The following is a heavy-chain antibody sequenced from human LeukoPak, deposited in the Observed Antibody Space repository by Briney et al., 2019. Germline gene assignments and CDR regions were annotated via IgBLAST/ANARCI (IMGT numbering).Heavy chain of an antibody. CDR2: IYSSGST. J-gene: IGHJ4*02. CDR1: GGSISSFS. D-gene: IGHD3-22*01. Sequence: PSETLSLTCTVSGGSISSFSWSWIRQPAGKGLEWIGRIYSSGSTSYNPSLKSRVTMSVDTSNNQFSLKLSSVAAADTAIYYCARLDKGINAAHFDYWGQGTLVTVSS. CDR3: ARLDKGINAAHFDY. V-gene: IGHV4-4*07.